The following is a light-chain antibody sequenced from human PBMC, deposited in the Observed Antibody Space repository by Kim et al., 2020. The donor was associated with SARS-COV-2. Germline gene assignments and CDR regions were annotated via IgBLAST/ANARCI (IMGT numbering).Light chain of an antibody. CDR2: DAS. J-gene: IGKJ5*01. Sequence: SPGERATLSCWASQSVSSYLAWYQQMPGQAPRLLIYDASHRATGIPARFSGSGSGTDFTLTISSLEPEDFAVYYCQQRSNWPPITFGQGTRLEIK. V-gene: IGKV3-11*01. CDR3: QQRSNWPPIT. CDR1: QSVSSY.